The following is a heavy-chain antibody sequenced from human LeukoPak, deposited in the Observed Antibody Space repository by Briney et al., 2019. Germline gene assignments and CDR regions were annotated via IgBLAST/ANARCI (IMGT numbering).Heavy chain of an antibody. V-gene: IGHV3-43*01. CDR3: AYSSSGYYYMDV. CDR2: ISWDGGST. D-gene: IGHD6-6*01. CDR1: GFTFDDYT. Sequence: GGSLRLSCAASGFTFDDYTMHWVRQAPGKGLEWVSLISWDGGSTYYADSVKGRFTISRDNSKNSLYLQMNSLRTEDTALYYCAYSSSGYYYMDVWGKGTTVTVSS. J-gene: IGHJ6*03.